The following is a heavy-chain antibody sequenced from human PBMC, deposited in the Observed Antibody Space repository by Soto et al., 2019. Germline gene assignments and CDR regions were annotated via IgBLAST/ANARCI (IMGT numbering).Heavy chain of an antibody. CDR1: GGSVSSGSYY. Sequence: SETLSLTCTVSGGSVSSGSYYWSWIRQPPGKGLEWIGYIYYSGSTNYKTSLKSRVTISVDTSKKQFSMKLSSVTAADTAVYYCARLPRSGRLTVTTPGYYGMDVWGQGTTVTVSS. CDR2: IYYSGST. CDR3: ARLPRSGRLTVTTPGYYGMDV. V-gene: IGHV4-61*01. J-gene: IGHJ6*02. D-gene: IGHD4-17*01.